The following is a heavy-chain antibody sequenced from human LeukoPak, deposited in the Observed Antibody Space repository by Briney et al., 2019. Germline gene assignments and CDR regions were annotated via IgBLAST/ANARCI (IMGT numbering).Heavy chain of an antibody. V-gene: IGHV3-48*03. CDR1: GLTFSSFQ. CDR2: ISDTGTTI. J-gene: IGHJ6*02. D-gene: IGHD3-10*01. CDR3: AREDYNPPRAMDV. Sequence: GGSLRLSCAVSGLTFSSFQMNWVRQAPGKGLEWVSYISDTGTTIYYADSVKGRFTISRDNAKNSLYLQMNSLRDEDTAVYYCAREDYNPPRAMDVWGQGTTVTVSS.